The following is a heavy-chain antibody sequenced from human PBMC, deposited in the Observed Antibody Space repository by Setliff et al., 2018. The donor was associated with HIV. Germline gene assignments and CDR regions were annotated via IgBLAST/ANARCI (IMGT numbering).Heavy chain of an antibody. V-gene: IGHV3-20*04. CDR3: ARILSSRGIIEAYYYAMDV. D-gene: IGHD3-10*01. Sequence: GGSLRLSCAASGFTFDDYGMSWVRQAPGKGLEWVSGINWNGGSTGYADSLKGRFTTSRDNAKNSLYLQMNSLRAEDTAVYYCARILSSRGIIEAYYYAMDVWGQGTTVTVSS. J-gene: IGHJ6*02. CDR1: GFTFDDYG. CDR2: INWNGGST.